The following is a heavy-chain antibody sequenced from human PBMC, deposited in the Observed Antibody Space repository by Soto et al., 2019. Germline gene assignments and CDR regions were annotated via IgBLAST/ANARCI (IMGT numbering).Heavy chain of an antibody. J-gene: IGHJ6*04. V-gene: IGHV3-73*01. Sequence: TGGSLRLSCAASGFTFSGSAMHWVRQASGKGLEWVGRIRSKANNYATAYGASVKGRFTISRDDSKNTAYLQMNSLKTEDTAVYYCSRQAFDLLSGKPQCSMDFRCKGLSVTVFS. CDR1: GFTFSGSA. CDR3: SRQAFDLLSGKPQCSMDF. CDR2: IRSKANNYAT. D-gene: IGHD3-3*01.